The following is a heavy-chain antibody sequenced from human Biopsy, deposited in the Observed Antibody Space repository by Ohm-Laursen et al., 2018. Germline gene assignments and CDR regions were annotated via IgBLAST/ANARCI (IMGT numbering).Heavy chain of an antibody. CDR3: ARGMRSSGWPYFDS. J-gene: IGHJ4*02. V-gene: IGHV4-61*01. CDR1: GDSVRSGSFY. CDR2: IYDRGSTA. Sequence: ETLSLTCTVSGDSVRSGSFYWTWIRKPPGQGLEYIGNIYDRGSTANYNPSLESRVTMSVDMPKNQFSLKLSSETAADTAIYYCARGMRSSGWPYFDSWGQGTLVTVSS. D-gene: IGHD6-19*01.